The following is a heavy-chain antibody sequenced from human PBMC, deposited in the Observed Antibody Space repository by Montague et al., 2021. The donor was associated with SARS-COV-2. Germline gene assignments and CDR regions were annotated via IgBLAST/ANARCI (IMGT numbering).Heavy chain of an antibody. Sequence: SETLSLTCTVSGGSISSSSHYWGWIRQPPGKGLEWIGTIYYSGSTYYNPSLKSRVTISVDTSKNQFSLKLSSVTAADTAVCYCARGWFSPMLVVVIRGPFDYWGQGALVTVSS. J-gene: IGHJ4*02. CDR2: IYYSGST. D-gene: IGHD3-22*01. CDR3: ARGWFSPMLVVVIRGPFDY. CDR1: GGSISSSSHY. V-gene: IGHV4-39*07.